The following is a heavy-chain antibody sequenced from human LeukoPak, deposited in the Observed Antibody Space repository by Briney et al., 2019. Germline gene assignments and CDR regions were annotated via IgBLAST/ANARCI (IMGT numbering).Heavy chain of an antibody. CDR2: VSGSGGST. J-gene: IGHJ3*02. D-gene: IGHD6-13*01. Sequence: GGSLRLSCAASGFTFSNYAMSWVRQAPGKGLEWVSAVSGSGGSTNYADSVKGRFTISRDNSKNTLYLQMNSLRAEDTAVYYCANGQQLAAFDIWGQGTMVTVSS. CDR3: ANGQQLAAFDI. V-gene: IGHV3-23*01. CDR1: GFTFSNYA.